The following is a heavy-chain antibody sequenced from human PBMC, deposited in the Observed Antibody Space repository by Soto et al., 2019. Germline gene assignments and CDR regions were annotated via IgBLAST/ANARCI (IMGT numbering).Heavy chain of an antibody. CDR3: AKDTYYYSRSGYYVLDS. D-gene: IGHD3-22*01. Sequence: PGGCPRISCAASGLTFNISVIAWALQATGKGLEWVAVISHDGSKTNYADSVKGRVTISRDNSKDTVYLQMNSLRAEDTAVYYCAKDTYYYSRSGYYVLDSWGQGTLVTVSS. V-gene: IGHV3-30*18. CDR2: ISHDGSKT. J-gene: IGHJ5*01. CDR1: GLTFNISV.